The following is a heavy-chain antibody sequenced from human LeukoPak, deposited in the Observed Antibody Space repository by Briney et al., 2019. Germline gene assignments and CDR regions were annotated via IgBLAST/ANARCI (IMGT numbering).Heavy chain of an antibody. V-gene: IGHV1-18*01. CDR1: GYTFTSYG. J-gene: IGHJ6*02. Sequence: ASVKVSCKASGYTFTSYGISWVRQAPGQGLEWMGWISAYNGNTNYAQKLQGRVTMTTDTSTSTAYMELRSLRSDDTAVYYCARDYGGQIWLSPHGMDVWGQGTTVTVSS. D-gene: IGHD6-19*01. CDR2: ISAYNGNT. CDR3: ARDYGGQIWLSPHGMDV.